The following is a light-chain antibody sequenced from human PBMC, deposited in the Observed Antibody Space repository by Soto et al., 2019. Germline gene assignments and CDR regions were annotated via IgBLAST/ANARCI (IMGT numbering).Light chain of an antibody. CDR3: QKYGSSSIN. CDR1: QSVGNN. V-gene: IGKV3-20*01. Sequence: EIVMTQSPATLPVSPVERATLSLRASQSVGNNLALYQQKPGQAPRLLIYDASYRATGIPARFSGSGSGTDFTLTISRLEPEDFAVYYCQKYGSSSINFGQGTRLEIK. CDR2: DAS. J-gene: IGKJ5*01.